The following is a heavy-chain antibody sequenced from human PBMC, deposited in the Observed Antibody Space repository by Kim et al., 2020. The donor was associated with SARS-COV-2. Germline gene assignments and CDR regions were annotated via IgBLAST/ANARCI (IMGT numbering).Heavy chain of an antibody. J-gene: IGHJ4*02. D-gene: IGHD5-12*01. CDR1: GGSISSSSYY. V-gene: IGHV4-39*07. Sequence: SETLSLTCTVSGGSISSSSYYWGWIRQPPGKGLEWIGSIYYSGSTYYNPSLKSRVTISVDTSKNQFSLKLSSVTAADTAVYYCARLREFLSGYDLYPHYFDYWGQGTLVTVSS. CDR2: IYYSGST. CDR3: ARLREFLSGYDLYPHYFDY.